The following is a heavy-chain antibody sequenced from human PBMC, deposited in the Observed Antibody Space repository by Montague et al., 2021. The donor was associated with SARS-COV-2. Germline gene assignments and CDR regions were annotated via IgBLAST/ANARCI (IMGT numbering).Heavy chain of an antibody. CDR1: GGSFGDDH. D-gene: IGHD3-22*01. V-gene: IGHV4-34*01. CDR3: ARGHLSVSMIVVVFPSASYVFDY. Sequence: SETLSLTCSVYGGSFGDDHWSWTRQPPGKGQEWIGDIKKRGSTNYNPSLKSRVTISVDTSRNQFSLKLTSVTAADTAVYFCARGHLSVSMIVVVFPSASYVFDYWGQGALVTVSS. J-gene: IGHJ4*02. CDR2: IKKRGST.